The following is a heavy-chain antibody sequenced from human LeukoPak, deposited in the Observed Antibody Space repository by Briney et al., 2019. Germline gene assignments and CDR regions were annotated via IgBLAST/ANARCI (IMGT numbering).Heavy chain of an antibody. CDR3: AKYGDDYYFDS. Sequence: GGSLRLSCAASGFTFSSYAMNWVRHAPGKGLEWVSTISGGAGSTYYADSVKGRFTISRDNSMNTLYLQMNSLRAEDTAVYYCAKYGDDYYFDSWGQGTLVTVSS. CDR1: GFTFSSYA. CDR2: ISGGAGST. J-gene: IGHJ4*02. D-gene: IGHD5-12*01. V-gene: IGHV3-23*01.